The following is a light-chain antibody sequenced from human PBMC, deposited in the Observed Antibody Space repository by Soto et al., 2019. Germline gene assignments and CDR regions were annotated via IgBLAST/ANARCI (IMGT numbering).Light chain of an antibody. CDR3: EAWDSNTNWV. J-gene: IGLJ3*02. CDR1: SGHSSYI. Sequence: QPVLTQSSSASASLGSSVKLTCTLSSGHSSYIIAWHQQQPGKAPRYLMKLEGSGSYNKGSGVPDRFSGSSSGADRYLTISNLQFXXXADYYCEAWDSNTNWVFGGGTKLTV. V-gene: IGLV4-60*02. CDR2: LEGSGSY.